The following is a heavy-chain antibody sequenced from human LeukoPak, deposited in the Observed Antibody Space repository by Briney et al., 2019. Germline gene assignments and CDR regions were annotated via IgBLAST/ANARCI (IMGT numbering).Heavy chain of an antibody. V-gene: IGHV3-48*03. J-gene: IGHJ5*02. CDR3: ARGDKQLVFNRNKGGFDP. Sequence: GGSLRLSCAASGFTFSSYEMNWVRQAPGKGLEWVSYISSSGSTKYYADSVKGRFTISRDNSKNTLYLQMNSLRTEDTAVYYCARGDKQLVFNRNKGGFDPWGQGTLVTVSS. CDR2: ISSSGSTK. D-gene: IGHD6-13*01. CDR1: GFTFSSYE.